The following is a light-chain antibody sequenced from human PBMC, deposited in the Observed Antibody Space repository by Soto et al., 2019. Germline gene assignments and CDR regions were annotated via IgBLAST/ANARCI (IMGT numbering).Light chain of an antibody. V-gene: IGKV3-11*01. J-gene: IGKJ2*01. CDR3: LERSSWPPNYT. CDR2: DAS. Sequence: EIVLTQSPATVSLSPGERATLSCRASQSAGTFLAWYRQKPGQAPRLLIYDASNRATGIPARFSGSGSGTDFTLTISSLEPEDFAVYYCLERSSWPPNYTFGQGTRLEIK. CDR1: QSAGTF.